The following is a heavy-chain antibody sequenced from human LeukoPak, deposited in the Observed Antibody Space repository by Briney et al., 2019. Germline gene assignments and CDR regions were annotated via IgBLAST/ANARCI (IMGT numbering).Heavy chain of an antibody. D-gene: IGHD2-15*01. CDR3: AKGFRSDGTCYSSVDY. Sequence: GGSLRLSCAASGFTFSSYAMSWVRQAPGKGLEWVSAISGSGGSTYYADSVKGRFTISRDNSKNTLYLQMNSLRDEDTAIYYCAKGFRSDGTCYSSVDYWGQGILVTVSS. CDR2: ISGSGGST. V-gene: IGHV3-23*01. CDR1: GFTFSSYA. J-gene: IGHJ4*02.